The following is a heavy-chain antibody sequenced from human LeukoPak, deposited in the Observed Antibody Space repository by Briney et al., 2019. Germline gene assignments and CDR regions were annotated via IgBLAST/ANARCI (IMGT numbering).Heavy chain of an antibody. V-gene: IGHV4-59*01. J-gene: IGHJ4*01. CDR1: GGSINSYY. Sequence: PSETLSLTCTVSGGSINSYYWSWIRQPPGKGLEWIGYIYYSGSTNYNPSLKSRVTKSRDKSKNQFSLELRSVTAADTTVYYCTSGGMVSGDYWGHGTLVTVSS. CDR2: IYYSGST. CDR3: TSGGMVSGDY. D-gene: IGHD2-8*01.